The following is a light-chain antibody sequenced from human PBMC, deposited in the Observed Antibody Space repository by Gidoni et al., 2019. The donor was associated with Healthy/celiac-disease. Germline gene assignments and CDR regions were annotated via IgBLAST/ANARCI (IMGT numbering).Light chain of an antibody. Sequence: QSALTQPASVSGSPGPSITISCTGTRSDVGGYNYVSWYQQHPGKAPKLMIYDVSNRPSGVSNRFSGSKSGNTASLTISGLQAEDEADYYCSSYTSSSTDVVFGGGTKLTVL. CDR2: DVS. J-gene: IGLJ2*01. CDR1: RSDVGGYNY. V-gene: IGLV2-14*01. CDR3: SSYTSSSTDVV.